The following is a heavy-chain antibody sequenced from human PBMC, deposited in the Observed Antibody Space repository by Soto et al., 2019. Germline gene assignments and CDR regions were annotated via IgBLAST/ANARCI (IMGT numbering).Heavy chain of an antibody. CDR1: VGSISSSSYY. CDR2: IYYSGST. J-gene: IGHJ3*02. CDR3: ARRGADYGDYVLYKDAFDI. D-gene: IGHD4-17*01. V-gene: IGHV4-39*01. Sequence: PSETLSLTCTVSVGSISSSSYYWGWIRQPPGKGLEWIGSIYYSGSTYYNPSLKSRVTISVDTSKNQFSLKLSSVTAADTAVYYCARRGADYGDYVLYKDAFDIWGQGTMVTVSS.